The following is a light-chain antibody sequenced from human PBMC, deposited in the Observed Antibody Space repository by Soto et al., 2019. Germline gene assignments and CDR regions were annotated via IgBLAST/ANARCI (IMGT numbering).Light chain of an antibody. CDR1: SSNIGAGYD. V-gene: IGLV1-40*01. CDR2: GNS. Sequence: QSVLTQPPSVSGAPGQRVTISCTGSSSNIGAGYDVHWYQQLPGTAPKLLIYGNSNRPSGVPDRFSGSKSGTSASLAITGLQAEDEADYYCQSYDSSLRGSDVVFGGGTQLTVL. J-gene: IGLJ2*01. CDR3: QSYDSSLRGSDVV.